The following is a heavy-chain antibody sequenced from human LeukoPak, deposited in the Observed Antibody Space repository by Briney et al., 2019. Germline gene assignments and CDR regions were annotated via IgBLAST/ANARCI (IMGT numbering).Heavy chain of an antibody. CDR2: INAGNGNT. D-gene: IGHD5-24*01. CDR3: ARDRDGYNNRRLDI. Sequence: ASVKVSCKASGYTFTDYFMNWMRQAPGQRLEWMGWINAGNGNTKYSQKLQGRVTITRDTSSSTAYMQLSSLRSEDTAVYYCARDRDGYNNRRLDIWGQGTMVTVSS. J-gene: IGHJ3*02. CDR1: GYTFTDYF. V-gene: IGHV1/OR15-3*02.